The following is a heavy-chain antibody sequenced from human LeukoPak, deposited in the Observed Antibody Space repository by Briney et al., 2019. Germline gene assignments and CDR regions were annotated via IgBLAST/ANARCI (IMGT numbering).Heavy chain of an antibody. J-gene: IGHJ4*02. CDR1: GYTFTSYA. V-gene: IGHV1-3*01. D-gene: IGHD3-9*01. Sequence: GASVKVSCKASGYTFTSYAIHWVRQAPGQRLEWMGWINAGNGNTKYSQKFQGRVTITRDTSASTAYMELRSLRSDDTAVYYCARVQDVLRYFDWLLYFDYWGQGTLVTVSS. CDR2: INAGNGNT. CDR3: ARVQDVLRYFDWLLYFDY.